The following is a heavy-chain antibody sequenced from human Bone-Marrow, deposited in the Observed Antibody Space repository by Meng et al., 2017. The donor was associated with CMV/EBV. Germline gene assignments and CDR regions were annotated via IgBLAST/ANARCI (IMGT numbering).Heavy chain of an antibody. CDR3: ARGVGSVRFLEWLSTSGYFDY. J-gene: IGHJ4*02. D-gene: IGHD3-3*01. Sequence: GSLRLSCTVSGGPTSSSSYYWGWIRQPPGKGLEWIGSIYYSGSTYYNPSLKSRVTILVERSKNQFSLKLSSVTAADTAVYYCARGVGSVRFLEWLSTSGYFDYWGQGTLVTVSS. CDR1: GGPTSSSSYY. V-gene: IGHV4-39*07. CDR2: IYYSGST.